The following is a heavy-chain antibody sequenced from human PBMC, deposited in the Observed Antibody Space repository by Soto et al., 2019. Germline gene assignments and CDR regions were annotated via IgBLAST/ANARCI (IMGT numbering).Heavy chain of an antibody. D-gene: IGHD6-19*01. J-gene: IGHJ4*02. CDR1: GFTFSSYS. CDR2: ISSSSGSI. V-gene: IGHV3-21*01. Sequence: GGSLRLSCAASGFTFSSYSMNWVRQAPGKGLEWVSSISSSSGSIYYADSLKGRFTISRDNAKNSLYLQMNSLRAEDTAVYYCVRVAGVSFVDYWGQGTLVTVSS. CDR3: VRVAGVSFVDY.